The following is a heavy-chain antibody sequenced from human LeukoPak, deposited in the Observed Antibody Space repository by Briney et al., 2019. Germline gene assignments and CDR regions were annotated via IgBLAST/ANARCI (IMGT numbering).Heavy chain of an antibody. V-gene: IGHV1-2*02. J-gene: IGHJ4*02. D-gene: IGHD3-10*01. CDR1: GYTFTGYY. CDR2: INPNSGGT. CDR3: ARGLPRSYGSGSYFDY. Sequence: ASVKVSCKASGYTFTGYYMHWVRQAPGQGLEWMGWINPNSGGTNYAQKFQGRVTMTRDTSISTAYMELSRLRSDDTAVYYCARGLPRSYGSGSYFDYWGQGTLVTVSS.